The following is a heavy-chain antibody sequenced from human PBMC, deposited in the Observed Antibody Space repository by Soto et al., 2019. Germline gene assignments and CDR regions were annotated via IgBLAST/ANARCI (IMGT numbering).Heavy chain of an antibody. J-gene: IGHJ4*02. CDR3: ARVGSSGNFDY. CDR1: GYTLTSYY. D-gene: IGHD3-22*01. V-gene: IGHV1-46*01. Sequence: ASVKVSCKASGYTLTSYYMHWVRQAPGQGLEWMGIINPSGGSTSYAQKFQGRVTMTRDTSTSTVYMELSSLRSEDTAVYYCARVGSSGNFDYWGQGTLVTVSS. CDR2: INPSGGST.